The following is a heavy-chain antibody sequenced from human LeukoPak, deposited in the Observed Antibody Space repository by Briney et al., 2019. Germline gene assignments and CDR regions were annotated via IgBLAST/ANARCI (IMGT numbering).Heavy chain of an antibody. D-gene: IGHD4-17*01. J-gene: IGHJ3*02. CDR1: GFTFDDYA. V-gene: IGHV3-9*01. Sequence: GGSLRLSCAVSGFTFDDYAMHWVRQAPGKGLEWVSGISWNSGSIGYADSVKGRFTISRDNAKNSLYLQMNSLRAEDTALYYCATHGDYDAFDIWGQGTMVTVSS. CDR3: ATHGDYDAFDI. CDR2: ISWNSGSI.